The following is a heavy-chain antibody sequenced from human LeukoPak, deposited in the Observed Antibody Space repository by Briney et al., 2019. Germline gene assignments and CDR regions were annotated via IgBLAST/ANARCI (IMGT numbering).Heavy chain of an antibody. CDR1: GYTFTGYY. J-gene: IGHJ3*01. D-gene: IGHD6-19*01. CDR2: INPNSGGT. V-gene: IGHV1-2*02. CDR3: ERESGVAVAQRNAFDV. Sequence: ASVKVSCKASGYTFTGYYMHWVRQAPGPGLEWMGWINPNSGGTNYAQKFQGRVTMTRDTSINTAYMELSRLRSDDTAVYYCERESGVAVAQRNAFDVWGQGTMVTVSS.